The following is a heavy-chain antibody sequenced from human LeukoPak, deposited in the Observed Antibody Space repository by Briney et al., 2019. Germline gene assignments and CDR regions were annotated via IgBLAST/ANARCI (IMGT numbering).Heavy chain of an antibody. Sequence: GGSLRLSCAASGFTFDDYAMHWVRQAPGKGLEWVSGISWNSGSIGYADSVKGRFTFSRDNAKNSLYLQMNSLRAEDTALYYCAKMPHYYYYGMDVWGQGTTVTVSS. D-gene: IGHD2-2*01. V-gene: IGHV3-9*01. CDR1: GFTFDDYA. CDR2: ISWNSGSI. CDR3: AKMPHYYYYGMDV. J-gene: IGHJ6*02.